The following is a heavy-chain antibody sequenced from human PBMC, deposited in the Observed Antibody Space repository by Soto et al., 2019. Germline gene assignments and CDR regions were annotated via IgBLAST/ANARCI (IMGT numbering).Heavy chain of an antibody. Sequence: PSETLSLTCTVSGGSISSYYWSWMRQPPRKGLEWIGYIYYSGSTNYNPPLKSRVTISVDTSENQFSLKLSSVTAADTAVYYCARDVVVAAIDRWFDPWGQGTLVTVSS. CDR2: IYYSGST. J-gene: IGHJ5*02. V-gene: IGHV4-59*01. CDR3: ARDVVVAAIDRWFDP. CDR1: GGSISSYY. D-gene: IGHD2-15*01.